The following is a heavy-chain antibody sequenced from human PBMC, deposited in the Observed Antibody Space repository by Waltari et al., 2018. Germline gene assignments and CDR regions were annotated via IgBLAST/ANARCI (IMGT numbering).Heavy chain of an antibody. Sequence: QVQLVESGGGVVQPGRSLSLSCAASGFTFHSDAMHWVRQAPGKGLEWVALISDDGSNKYYADSMKGRFTISRDNSKNTLYLHIDSLRTEDTGVYYCAKDLQWLLSVPGLDSWGQGTLVTVSS. CDR3: AKDLQWLLSVPGLDS. CDR2: ISDDGSNK. D-gene: IGHD3-3*01. V-gene: IGHV3-30*18. J-gene: IGHJ4*02. CDR1: GFTFHSDA.